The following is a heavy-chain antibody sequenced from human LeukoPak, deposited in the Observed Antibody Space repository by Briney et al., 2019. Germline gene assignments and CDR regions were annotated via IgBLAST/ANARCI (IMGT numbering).Heavy chain of an antibody. Sequence: SEALSLTCAVYGGSFSTYYWSWLRQPPGKGLEWIGEINHSGSTNYNPSLKSRVTISVDTSKNQFSLKLSSVTAADTAVYYCAGRGYCSGGSCYSGPLGYWGQGTLVTVSS. CDR3: AGRGYCSGGSCYSGPLGY. CDR1: GGSFSTYY. CDR2: INHSGST. V-gene: IGHV4-34*01. D-gene: IGHD2-15*01. J-gene: IGHJ4*02.